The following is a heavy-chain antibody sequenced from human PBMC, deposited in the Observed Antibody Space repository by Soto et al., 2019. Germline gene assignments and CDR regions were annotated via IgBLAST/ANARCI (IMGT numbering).Heavy chain of an antibody. CDR1: GGSISSYY. J-gene: IGHJ4*02. D-gene: IGHD3-22*01. CDR3: ARNYYDSSGYDY. Sequence: SETLSLTCTVSGGSISSYYWSWIRQPPGKGLEWIGYIYYSGSTNYNPSLKSRVTISVDTSKNQFSLKLSSVTAADTAVYYCARNYYDSSGYDYWGQGTLVTVSS. CDR2: IYYSGST. V-gene: IGHV4-59*01.